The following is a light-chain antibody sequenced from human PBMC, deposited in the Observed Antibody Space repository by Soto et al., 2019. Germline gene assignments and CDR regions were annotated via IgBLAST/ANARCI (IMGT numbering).Light chain of an antibody. Sequence: QSVLTQPPSASGTPGQRVTISCSGSSPNIGSNSVSWYQQLPGTAPKLLIYSNDQRPSGVPDRISGSWSGTSASLTISGIRSEDEADYYCAAWDDNLNGLFGTGTKLTVL. CDR1: SPNIGSNS. V-gene: IGLV1-44*01. J-gene: IGLJ1*01. CDR3: AAWDDNLNGL. CDR2: SND.